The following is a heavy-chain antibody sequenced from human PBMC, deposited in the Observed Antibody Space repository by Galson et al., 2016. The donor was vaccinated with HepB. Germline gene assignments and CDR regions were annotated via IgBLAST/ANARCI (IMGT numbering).Heavy chain of an antibody. CDR3: ARDRAATFTYFYSAMDV. CDR2: INPSGGST. V-gene: IGHV1-46*01. D-gene: IGHD5-24*01. J-gene: IGHJ6*02. CDR1: GYALTTYY. Sequence: SVKVSCKASGYALTTYYLHWVRQAPGQGLEWMGVINPSGGSTNYAQKFQGRVTMTRDTSTNTVYMELSSLRSEDTAVYYCARDRAATFTYFYSAMDVWGQG.